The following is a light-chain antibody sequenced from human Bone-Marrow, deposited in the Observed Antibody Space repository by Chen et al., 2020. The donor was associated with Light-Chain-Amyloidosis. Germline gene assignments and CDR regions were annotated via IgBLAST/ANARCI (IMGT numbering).Light chain of an antibody. V-gene: IGLV2-18*02. Sequence: QSALTQPPSVSGSPGQSVTISCTGTRSDVDGYNRVSWYHQPPGTAPKVIIFEVSNRPSGVPDRFSGSKSGNPASLTISGLQAEDEGDYFCSAFTVSSTLVFGTGTRVTVV. CDR1: RSDVDGYNR. CDR2: EVS. J-gene: IGLJ1*01. CDR3: SAFTVSSTLV.